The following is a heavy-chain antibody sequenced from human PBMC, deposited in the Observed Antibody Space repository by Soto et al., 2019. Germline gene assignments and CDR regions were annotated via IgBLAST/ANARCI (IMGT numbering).Heavy chain of an antibody. V-gene: IGHV3-48*02. CDR1: GFTFSSYS. D-gene: IGHD6-19*01. CDR3: ATNNPSGCYVRDVAY. J-gene: IGHJ4*02. Sequence: GGSLRLSCAASGFTFSSYSMNWVRQAPGKGLEWVSYISSSSSTIYYADSVKGRFTISRDNAKNSLYLQMNSLRDEDTAVYYCATNNPSGCYVRDVAYWGQGTLVTVSS. CDR2: ISSSSSTI.